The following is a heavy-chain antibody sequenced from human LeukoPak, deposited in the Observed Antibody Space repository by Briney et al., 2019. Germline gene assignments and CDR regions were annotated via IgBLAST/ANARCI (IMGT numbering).Heavy chain of an antibody. CDR1: GVSISTSY. CDR3: AREYYGSGSHPYWFDP. CDR2: IYYSGST. J-gene: IGHJ5*02. D-gene: IGHD3-10*01. V-gene: IGHV4-59*01. Sequence: PSETLSLTCTVSGVSISTSYWSWIWQAPGKGLEWIAYIYYSGSTNSNPSLKSRAIISVDTSKNQFSLKLSSVTAADTAVYFCAREYYGSGSHPYWFDPWGQGTLVTVSP.